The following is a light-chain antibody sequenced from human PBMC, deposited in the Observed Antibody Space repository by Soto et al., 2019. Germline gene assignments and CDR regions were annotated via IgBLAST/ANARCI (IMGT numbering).Light chain of an antibody. CDR3: SSFSSSDTPFV. CDR2: DVT. Sequence: QSVLTQPASVSGSPGQSITISCTGTSNDIGAYDYVAWYQQHPGKAPQLMIYDVTSRPSGVSNRFSGSKSGNTASLTISGLQAEDEAEYYCSSFSSSDTPFVFGAGTKLTVL. J-gene: IGLJ1*01. CDR1: SNDIGAYDY. V-gene: IGLV2-14*01.